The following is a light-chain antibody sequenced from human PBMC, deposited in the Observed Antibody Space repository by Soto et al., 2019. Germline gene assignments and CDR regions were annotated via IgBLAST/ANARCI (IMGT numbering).Light chain of an antibody. CDR2: GAS. CDR3: QQGHNWPLT. J-gene: IGKJ2*01. V-gene: IGKV3-15*01. Sequence: EIVMTQSPATLSRSPGERASLSCRASQSINSELAWYKQKPGQPPRLLIYGASTRATGVPARFTGSESGSEFTLTISGLQSEDFAVYYCQQGHNWPLTFGQGTRMEI. CDR1: QSINSE.